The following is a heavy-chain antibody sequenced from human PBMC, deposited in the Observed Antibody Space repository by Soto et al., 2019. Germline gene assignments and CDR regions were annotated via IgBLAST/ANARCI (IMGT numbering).Heavy chain of an antibody. V-gene: IGHV3-7*03. D-gene: IGHD1-1*01. Sequence: VGSLRLSCAASGFTFSSYWMSWVRQAPGKGLEWVANIKQDGSEKYYVDSVKGRFTISRDNAKNSLYLQMNSLRAEDTAVYYCARDGARGTGFWDYWGQGTLVTVSS. J-gene: IGHJ4*02. CDR2: IKQDGSEK. CDR3: ARDGARGTGFWDY. CDR1: GFTFSSYW.